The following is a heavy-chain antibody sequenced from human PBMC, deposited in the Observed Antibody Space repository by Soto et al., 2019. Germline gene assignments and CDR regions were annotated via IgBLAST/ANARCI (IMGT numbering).Heavy chain of an antibody. J-gene: IGHJ6*03. CDR2: ISSSGSTI. Sequence: PGGSLRLSCAASGFTFSDYYMSWIRQAPGKGLEWVSYISSSGSTIYYADSVKGRFTISRDNAKNSLYLQMNSLRAEDTAVYYCARDLDYGDLNYYYYYYMDVWGKGTTVTVSS. D-gene: IGHD4-17*01. V-gene: IGHV3-11*01. CDR1: GFTFSDYY. CDR3: ARDLDYGDLNYYYYYYMDV.